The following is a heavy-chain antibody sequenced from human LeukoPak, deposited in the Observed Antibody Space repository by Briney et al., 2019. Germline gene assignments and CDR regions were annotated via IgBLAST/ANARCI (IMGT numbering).Heavy chain of an antibody. D-gene: IGHD6-19*01. J-gene: IGHJ4*02. CDR3: ASYSSGLRAFDY. CDR2: ISYSGST. V-gene: IGHV4-39*01. Sequence: SETLSLTCTVSGGSISSYYWGCIRQPPGKGLEWIGSISYSGSTYYNPSLKSRVTISVDTSKNQFSLKLSSVTAADTAVYYCASYSSGLRAFDYWGQGTLVTVSS. CDR1: GGSISSYY.